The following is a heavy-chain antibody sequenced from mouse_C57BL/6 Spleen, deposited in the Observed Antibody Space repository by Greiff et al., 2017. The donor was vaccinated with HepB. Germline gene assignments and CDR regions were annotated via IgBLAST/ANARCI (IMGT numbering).Heavy chain of an antibody. CDR3: TGVVATGYFDY. Sequence: EVQLQQSGAELVRPGASVKLSCTASGFNIKDYYMHWVKQRPEQGLEWIGRIDPEDGDTEYAPKFQGKATMTADTSSNTAYLQLSSLTSEDTAVYYCTGVVATGYFDYWGQGTTLTVSS. J-gene: IGHJ2*01. CDR1: GFNIKDYY. D-gene: IGHD1-1*01. V-gene: IGHV14-1*01. CDR2: IDPEDGDT.